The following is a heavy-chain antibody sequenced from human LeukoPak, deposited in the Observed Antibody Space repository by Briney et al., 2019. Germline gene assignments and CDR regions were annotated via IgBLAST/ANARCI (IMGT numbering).Heavy chain of an antibody. Sequence: SETLSLTCTVSGGSISSSSYYWGWIRQPPGKGLEWIGSIYVSGSTYYNPSLKSRVTISVDTSKNQFSLKLSSVTAADTAVYYCARHRTGGGSYHKGDWFDPWGQGTLVTVSS. V-gene: IGHV4-39*01. CDR3: ARHRTGGGSYHKGDWFDP. CDR2: IYVSGST. CDR1: GGSISSSSYY. D-gene: IGHD1-26*01. J-gene: IGHJ5*02.